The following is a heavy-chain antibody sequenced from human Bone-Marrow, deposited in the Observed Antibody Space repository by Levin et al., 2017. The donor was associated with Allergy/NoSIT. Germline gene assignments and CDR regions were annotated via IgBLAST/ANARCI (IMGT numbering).Heavy chain of an antibody. CDR3: ASSPAGGSYPYFFDH. Sequence: GSLRLSCTVSGDSVNSGYYYWSWIRQPPGKGLEWIGYFSYGGATKYSPSLKSRVTMSIDTSKNQLSLKLNSVTAADTAVYYCASSPAGGSYPYFFDHWGQGTLLTVSS. CDR1: GDSVNSGYYY. D-gene: IGHD1-26*01. CDR2: FSYGGAT. J-gene: IGHJ4*02. V-gene: IGHV4-61*01.